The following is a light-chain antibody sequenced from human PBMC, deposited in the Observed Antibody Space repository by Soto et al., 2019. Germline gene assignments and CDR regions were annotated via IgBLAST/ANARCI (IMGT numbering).Light chain of an antibody. CDR2: KTS. J-gene: IGKJ1*01. CDR3: QQYESYWT. Sequence: DIQMTQSPSTLSASIGDRVTITCRASETITNWLAWYQQKAGKAPKVLIYKTSSLESGVPSRFSGSGSGTEFTLTINSLQPDDFATYYCQQYESYWTFGQGTKVEVK. V-gene: IGKV1-5*03. CDR1: ETITNW.